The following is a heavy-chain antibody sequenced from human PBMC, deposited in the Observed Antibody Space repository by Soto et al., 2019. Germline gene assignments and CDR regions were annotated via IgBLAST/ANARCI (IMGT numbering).Heavy chain of an antibody. V-gene: IGHV3-23*01. D-gene: IGHD3-10*01. Sequence: GGSLRLSCAASVFTFSIYAMNWVRQAPGKGLEWVSVISGSGGSTYYADSVKGRFTISRDNSKNTLYLQMNSLRAEDTAVYYCVLWPPYYFDYWGQGTLVTVSS. J-gene: IGHJ4*02. CDR3: VLWPPYYFDY. CDR2: ISGSGGST. CDR1: VFTFSIYA.